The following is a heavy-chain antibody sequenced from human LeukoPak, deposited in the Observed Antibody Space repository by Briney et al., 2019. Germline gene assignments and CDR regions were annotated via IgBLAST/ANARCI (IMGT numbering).Heavy chain of an antibody. J-gene: IGHJ4*02. CDR2: INWDGYST. CDR3: VRDLRTDYAFDS. V-gene: IGHV3-20*04. D-gene: IGHD4/OR15-4a*01. Sequence: PGGSLRLSCAASGFIFDDYGMTWVRHGPGKGLEWVSGINWDGYSTGYADSVRGRFTISRDNAKSTLYLQMNSLRPEDTALYCCVRDLRTDYAFDSWGQGTLVTVSS. CDR1: GFIFDDYG.